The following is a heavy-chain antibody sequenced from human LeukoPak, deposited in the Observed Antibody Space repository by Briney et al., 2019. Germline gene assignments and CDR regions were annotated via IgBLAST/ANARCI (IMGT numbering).Heavy chain of an antibody. D-gene: IGHD1-7*01. CDR3: ARENHHWNYIFRNYYNYMDV. V-gene: IGHV3-7*01. J-gene: IGHJ6*03. CDR1: GFTFSSYW. CDR2: IKQNGSEK. Sequence: GGSLRLSCAASGFTFSSYWMSCVRQAPGKGLEWVANIKQNGSEKYDVDSVKGRFTISRDNAKNSLFLQMNSLRVDDTAVYYCARENHHWNYIFRNYYNYMDVWGKGTTVTVSS.